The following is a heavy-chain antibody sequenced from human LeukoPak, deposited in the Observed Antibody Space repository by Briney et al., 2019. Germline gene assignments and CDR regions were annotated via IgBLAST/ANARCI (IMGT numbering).Heavy chain of an antibody. CDR2: ISAYNGNT. Sequence: ASVKVSCKASGYTFTSYGISWVRQAPGQGLEWMGWISAYNGNTNYAQKLQGRVTMTTDTSTSTAYMELRSLRSDDTAVYYCARDRQAYYYTSGTSLPEDYWGQGTLVTVSS. CDR3: ARDRQAYYYTSGTSLPEDY. V-gene: IGHV1-18*01. D-gene: IGHD3-10*01. J-gene: IGHJ4*02. CDR1: GYTFTSYG.